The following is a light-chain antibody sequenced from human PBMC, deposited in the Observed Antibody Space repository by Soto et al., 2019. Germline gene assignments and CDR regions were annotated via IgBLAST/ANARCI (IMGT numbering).Light chain of an antibody. CDR3: QQINSYPVT. J-gene: IGKJ1*01. Sequence: DIQLTQSPSFLSASVGDRVTITCRASQGISSYLAWYQQKPGKAPKLPIYAASTLQSGVPSRFSGSGSGTEFTLTISSLQHEDFATYYCQQINSYPVTFGQGTKVDIK. CDR2: AAS. V-gene: IGKV1-9*01. CDR1: QGISSY.